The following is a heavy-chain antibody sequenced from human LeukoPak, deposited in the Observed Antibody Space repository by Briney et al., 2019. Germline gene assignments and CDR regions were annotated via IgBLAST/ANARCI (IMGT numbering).Heavy chain of an antibody. CDR2: ISGDGDNT. Sequence: GGSLRLSCAASGFTFSNYALTWVRQAPGKGLEWVSAISGDGDNTYYADSVKGRFTISRDNSKNTLYLQMNSLRGEDTALYYCAKVVTANDYWGQGTLVTVSS. CDR1: GFTFSNYA. D-gene: IGHD2-21*02. CDR3: AKVVTANDY. J-gene: IGHJ4*02. V-gene: IGHV3-23*01.